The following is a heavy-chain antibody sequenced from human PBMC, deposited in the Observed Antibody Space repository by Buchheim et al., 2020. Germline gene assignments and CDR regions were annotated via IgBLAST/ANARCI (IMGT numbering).Heavy chain of an antibody. CDR1: GDSISGSDEY. Sequence: QVQLQESGPGLVKPSETLSLTCTVSGDSISGSDEYWIWLRQPPGKGLEWIVYIYHSGTTNYNPSLGSRIAISMEKTKYHFSLRLSAVTAADTAVYYCARGMNHYDSAPPWFDPWGRRTL. CDR2: IYHSGTT. D-gene: IGHD3-22*01. J-gene: IGHJ5*02. V-gene: IGHV4-30-4*01. CDR3: ARGMNHYDSAPPWFDP.